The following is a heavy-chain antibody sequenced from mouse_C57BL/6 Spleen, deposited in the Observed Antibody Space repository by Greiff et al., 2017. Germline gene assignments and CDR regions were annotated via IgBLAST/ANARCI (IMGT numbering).Heavy chain of an antibody. J-gene: IGHJ3*01. D-gene: IGHD2-4*01. Sequence: VKVVESDAELVKPGASVKISCKVSGYTFTDHTIHWMKQRPEQGLEWIGYIYPRDGSTKYNEKLKGKATLTADKSSSTAYMQLNSLTSEDSAVYFCARGDDYDEFAYWGQGTLVTVSA. CDR2: IYPRDGST. CDR1: GYTFTDHT. V-gene: IGHV1-78*01. CDR3: ARGDDYDEFAY.